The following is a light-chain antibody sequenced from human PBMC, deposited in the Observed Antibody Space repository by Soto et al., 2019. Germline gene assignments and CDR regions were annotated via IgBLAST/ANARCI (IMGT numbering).Light chain of an antibody. CDR2: EVN. CDR3: SSFTNSSTLVV. CDR1: SGDIGGYNY. J-gene: IGLJ2*01. V-gene: IGLV2-14*01. Sequence: QAVVTQPASVSGSPGQSVTISCTGTSGDIGGYNYVSWYQHHPGKAPKLVISEVNHRPSGISNRFSGSKSGTTASLTISGLQAEDEAHYYCSSFTNSSTLVVFGGGTKLTVL.